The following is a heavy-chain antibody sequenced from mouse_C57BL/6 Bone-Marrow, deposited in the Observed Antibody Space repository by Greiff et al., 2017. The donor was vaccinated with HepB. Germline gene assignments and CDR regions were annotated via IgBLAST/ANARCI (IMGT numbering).Heavy chain of an antibody. V-gene: IGHV1-26*01. CDR1: GYTFTDYY. CDR3: ASQYWFAY. CDR2: INPNNGGT. Sequence: VQLQQSGPELVKPGASVKISCKASGYTFTDYYMNWVKQSHGKSLEWIGDINPNNGGTSYNQKFKGKATLTVAKSSSTAYMERRSLTSEDSAVYYCASQYWFAYWGQGTLVTVSA. J-gene: IGHJ3*01.